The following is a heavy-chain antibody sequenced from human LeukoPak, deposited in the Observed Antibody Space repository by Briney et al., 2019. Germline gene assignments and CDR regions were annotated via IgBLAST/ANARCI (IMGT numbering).Heavy chain of an antibody. Sequence: GGSLRLSCAASGFTFSSYGMHWVRQAPGKGLEWVAVISYDGSNKYYADSVKGRFTISRDSKNTLYLQMNSLRTEDTAVYYCAKDRLQYYFDYWGQETLVTVSS. D-gene: IGHD4-11*01. CDR3: AKDRLQYYFDY. J-gene: IGHJ4*02. CDR1: GFTFSSYG. CDR2: ISYDGSNK. V-gene: IGHV3-30*18.